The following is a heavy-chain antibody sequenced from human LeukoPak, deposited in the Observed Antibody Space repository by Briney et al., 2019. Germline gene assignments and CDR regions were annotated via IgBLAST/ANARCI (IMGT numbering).Heavy chain of an antibody. D-gene: IGHD4-17*01. Sequence: GGSLRLSCAASGFIFSSYEMNWVRQAPGKGLEWVSYISSSGSTTYYADSLKGRFTISRDNAENSLYLQMTSLRAEDTAVYYCASGGAVSRVDYWGQGTLVTVSS. CDR3: ASGGAVSRVDY. V-gene: IGHV3-48*03. CDR2: ISSSGSTT. J-gene: IGHJ4*02. CDR1: GFIFSSYE.